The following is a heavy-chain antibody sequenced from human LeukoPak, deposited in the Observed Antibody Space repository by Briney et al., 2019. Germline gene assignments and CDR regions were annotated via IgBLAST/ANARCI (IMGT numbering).Heavy chain of an antibody. Sequence: SETLSLTCTVSGGSIRSTTYYWGWIRQPPGKGLEWIGSIYYSGNTYYSPPLMSRVTISVDTSKNQFSLNLSSVTAADTAMYYCARAPHFFDSSGSRYYFDYWGQGALVTVSS. D-gene: IGHD3-22*01. J-gene: IGHJ4*02. CDR1: GGSIRSTTYY. CDR2: IYYSGNT. V-gene: IGHV4-39*07. CDR3: ARAPHFFDSSGSRYYFDY.